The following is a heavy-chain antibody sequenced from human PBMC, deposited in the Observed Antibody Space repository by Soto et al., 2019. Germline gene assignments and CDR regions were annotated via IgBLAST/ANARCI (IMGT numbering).Heavy chain of an antibody. D-gene: IGHD2-8*01. Sequence: ASVKVSCKASGYTFTGYYMHWVRQAPGQGLEWMGWINPNSGGTNYAQKFQGWVTMTRDTSISTAYMELSRLRSDDTAVYYCAVGYCTNGVCYTLDYWGQGTLVTVSS. CDR3: AVGYCTNGVCYTLDY. CDR2: INPNSGGT. V-gene: IGHV1-2*04. J-gene: IGHJ4*02. CDR1: GYTFTGYY.